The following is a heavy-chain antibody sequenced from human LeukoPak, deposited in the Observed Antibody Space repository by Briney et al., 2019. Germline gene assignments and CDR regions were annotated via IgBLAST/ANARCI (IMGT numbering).Heavy chain of an antibody. CDR2: ISYDGSNK. CDR3: AKDQYYYDSSGYTFDY. V-gene: IGHV3-30*18. D-gene: IGHD3-22*01. CDR1: GFTFSSYG. J-gene: IGHJ4*02. Sequence: PGGSLRLSCAASGFTFSSYGMHWVRQAPGKGLEWVAVISYDGSNKYYADSVKGRFTISRDNSKNTLYLQMNSLRAEDTAVYYCAKDQYYYDSSGYTFDYWGQGTLVTVSS.